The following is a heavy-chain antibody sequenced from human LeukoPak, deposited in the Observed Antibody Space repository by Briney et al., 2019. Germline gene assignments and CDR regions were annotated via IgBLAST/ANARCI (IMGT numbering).Heavy chain of an antibody. CDR3: AKGWQWEVPLYGMNV. J-gene: IGHJ6*02. CDR2: ISYDGDTK. D-gene: IGHD1-26*01. Sequence: SGGSLRLSCAASGFTFRSYGMHWVRQAPGKGLEWVAVISYDGDTKYYAESVKGRFTVSRDNSENALFLQMNSLRAEDTAVYYCAKGWQWEVPLYGMNVWGQGTTVTVSS. V-gene: IGHV3-30*18. CDR1: GFTFRSYG.